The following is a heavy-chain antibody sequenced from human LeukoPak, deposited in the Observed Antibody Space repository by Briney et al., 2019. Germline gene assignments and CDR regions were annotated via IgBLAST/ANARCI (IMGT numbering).Heavy chain of an antibody. J-gene: IGHJ4*02. CDR1: GFTFDDYG. CDR2: INWNGGST. V-gene: IGHV3-20*04. D-gene: IGHD2-2*01. Sequence: GGSLRLSCAASGFTFDDYGMSWVRQAPGKGLEWVSGINWNGGSTGYADSVKGRFTISRDNAKNSLYLQMNSLRAEDTALYYCARSIYCSSTSCYAGDFDYWGQGTLVTVSS. CDR3: ARSIYCSSTSCYAGDFDY.